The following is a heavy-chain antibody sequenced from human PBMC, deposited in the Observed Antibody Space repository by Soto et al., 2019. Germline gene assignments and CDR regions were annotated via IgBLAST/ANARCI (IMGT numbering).Heavy chain of an antibody. CDR3: AREGYYDSSGYYFQTYGAFDI. Sequence: PGGSLRLSCAASGFTFSSYAMHWVSQAPGKGLEYVSAISSNGGSTYYANSVKGRFTISRDNSKNTLYLQMGSLRAEDMAVYYCAREGYYDSSGYYFQTYGAFDIWGQGTMVTVSS. J-gene: IGHJ3*02. CDR2: ISSNGGST. CDR1: GFTFSSYA. D-gene: IGHD3-22*01. V-gene: IGHV3-64*01.